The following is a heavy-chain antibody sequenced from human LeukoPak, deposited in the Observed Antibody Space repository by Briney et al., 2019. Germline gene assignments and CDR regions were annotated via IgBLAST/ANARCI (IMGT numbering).Heavy chain of an antibody. J-gene: IGHJ6*02. CDR2: INPSGGST. CDR3: ARDTYDFWSGYLYYYYGMDV. D-gene: IGHD3-3*01. Sequence: GASVTVSCTASGYTFTSYYMHWVRQAPGQGLEWMGIINPSGGSTSYAQKFQGRVTMTRDTSTSTVYMELSSLRSEDTAVYYCARDTYDFWSGYLYYYYGMDVWGQGTTVTVSS. V-gene: IGHV1-46*01. CDR1: GYTFTSYY.